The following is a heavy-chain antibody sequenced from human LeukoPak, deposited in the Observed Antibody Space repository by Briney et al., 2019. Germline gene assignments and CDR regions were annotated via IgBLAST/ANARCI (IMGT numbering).Heavy chain of an antibody. CDR3: ARVFDSGSQAYFYYMDV. CDR1: GGSIRGYY. J-gene: IGHJ6*03. Sequence: SETLSLTCNVSGGSIRGYYWSWIRQPPGKGLEWIGYIYSSGSTNYNPTLKSRVTMSVDTSKNQFSLKVSSVTAADTAVYYCARVFDSGSQAYFYYMDVWGKGTTVTIFS. V-gene: IGHV4-59*01. D-gene: IGHD3-10*01. CDR2: IYSSGST.